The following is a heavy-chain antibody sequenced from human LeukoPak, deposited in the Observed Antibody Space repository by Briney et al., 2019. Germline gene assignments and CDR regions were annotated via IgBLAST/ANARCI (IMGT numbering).Heavy chain of an antibody. CDR2: ISSSSSYI. CDR3: ARDRDAAAGHAFDI. V-gene: IGHV3-21*01. J-gene: IGHJ3*02. Sequence: PGGSLRLSCAASGFTFSSYSMNWVRQAPGKGLEWVSSISSSSSYIYYADSVKGRFTISRDNAKNSLYLQMNSLRAEDTAVYYCARDRDAAAGHAFDIWGQGTMVTVSS. D-gene: IGHD6-13*01. CDR1: GFTFSSYS.